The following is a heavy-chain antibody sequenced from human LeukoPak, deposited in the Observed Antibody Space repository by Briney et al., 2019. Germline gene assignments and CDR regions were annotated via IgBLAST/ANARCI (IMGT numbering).Heavy chain of an antibody. Sequence: ASVKVSCKASGYTFTGYYMHWVRQAPGQGLEWMGWINPNSGGTNYAQKFQGRVTMTRDTSISTAYMELSRLRSDDTAVYYCARNDGHSNSNWFDPWGQGTLVTVSS. V-gene: IGHV1-2*02. J-gene: IGHJ5*02. CDR2: INPNSGGT. CDR1: GYTFTGYY. D-gene: IGHD4-11*01. CDR3: ARNDGHSNSNWFDP.